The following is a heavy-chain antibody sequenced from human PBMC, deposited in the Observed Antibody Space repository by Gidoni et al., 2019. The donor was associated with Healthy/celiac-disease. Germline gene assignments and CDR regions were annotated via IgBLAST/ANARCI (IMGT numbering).Heavy chain of an antibody. Sequence: EVQLVESGGCLVQPGWSLILSFSASGFTFSSYEMNWVRQDPGKGLEWVSYISSSGSTIYYADSVKGRFTISRDNAKNSLYLQMNSLRAEDTAVYYCARDSLPSGSSWGQGTLVTVSS. CDR3: ARDSLPSGSS. V-gene: IGHV3-48*03. CDR1: GFTFSSYE. CDR2: ISSSGSTI. D-gene: IGHD1-26*01. J-gene: IGHJ5*02.